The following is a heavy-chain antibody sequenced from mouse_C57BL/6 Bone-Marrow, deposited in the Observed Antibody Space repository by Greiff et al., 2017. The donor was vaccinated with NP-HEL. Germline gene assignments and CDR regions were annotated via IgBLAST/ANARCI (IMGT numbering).Heavy chain of an antibody. V-gene: IGHV12-3*01. D-gene: IGHD2-3*01. J-gene: IGHJ1*03. CDR1: GFPITSGYY. CDR3: AGDYDGYWYFDV. Sequence: VKLMESGSGLVKPSQSLFLTCSITGFPITSGYYWIWIRQSPGKPLEWMGYITHSGETFYNPSLQSPISITRETSKNQFFLQLNSVTTEDTAMYYCAGDYDGYWYFDVWGTGTTVTVSS. CDR2: ITHSGET.